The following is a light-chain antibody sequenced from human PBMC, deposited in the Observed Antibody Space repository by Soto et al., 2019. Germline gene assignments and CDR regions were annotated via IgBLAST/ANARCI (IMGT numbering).Light chain of an antibody. J-gene: IGKJ2*01. CDR2: GAS. V-gene: IGKV3-15*01. CDR1: QSVSSN. CDR3: QQYNNWPPYT. Sequence: EIVMTQSPATLSVSPGERATLSCRASQSVSSNLAWYQQKPGQAPRLLIYGASTRATGIPARFSGSGSGTEFPLTISSLQSEDFVVYYCQQYNNWPPYTFCQGTQLAIK.